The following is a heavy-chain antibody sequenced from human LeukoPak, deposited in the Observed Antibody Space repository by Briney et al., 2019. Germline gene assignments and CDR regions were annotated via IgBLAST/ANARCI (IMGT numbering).Heavy chain of an antibody. CDR2: AYYSGST. J-gene: IGHJ5*02. CDR1: DGSISNYY. CDR3: ARNSAVATSRSWFDP. Sequence: MPSETLSLTCSVFDGSISNYYWSWIRQPPGKGLEWIGYAYYSGSTTYNPSLESRVTIPVDTSKNQFSLKLTAVTAADTAVYYCARNSAVATSRSWFDPWGQGTLVTVSS. D-gene: IGHD6-19*01. V-gene: IGHV4-59*08.